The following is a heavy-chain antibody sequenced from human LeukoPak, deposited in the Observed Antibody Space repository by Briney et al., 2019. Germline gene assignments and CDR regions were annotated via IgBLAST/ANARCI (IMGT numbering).Heavy chain of an antibody. CDR1: GGSMSTYY. CDR2: IYDNGNT. J-gene: IGHJ5*02. CDR3: ARRAFGGVIAANWFDP. V-gene: IGHV4-59*08. D-gene: IGHD3-16*02. Sequence: KPSETLSLTCTVSGGSMSTYYWSWIRQPPGKGLEWIGYIYDNGNTHYNPSLKSRVSISLDTSKSQFSLNLSSVTAADTAVYYCARRAFGGVIAANWFDPWGQGTLVTVSS.